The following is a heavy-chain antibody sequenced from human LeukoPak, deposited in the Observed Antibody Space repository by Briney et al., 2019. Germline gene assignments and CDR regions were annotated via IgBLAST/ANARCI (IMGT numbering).Heavy chain of an antibody. V-gene: IGHV3-9*01. Sequence: GGSLRLSCAASGFTFDDYAMHWVRQAPGKGLEWVSGISWNSGSIGYADSVKGRFTISRDNSKNTLYLQMSSLRAEDTAVYYCAKEFNRGLPDYWGQGTLVTVSS. CDR3: AKEFNRGLPDY. CDR2: ISWNSGSI. CDR1: GFTFDDYA. D-gene: IGHD2-21*01. J-gene: IGHJ4*02.